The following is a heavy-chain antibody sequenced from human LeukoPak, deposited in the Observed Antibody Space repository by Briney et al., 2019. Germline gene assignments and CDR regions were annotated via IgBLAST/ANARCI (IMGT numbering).Heavy chain of an antibody. D-gene: IGHD6-19*01. CDR2: ISYDGSNK. CDR1: GFTFSSYG. J-gene: IGHJ5*02. V-gene: IGHV3-30*03. Sequence: GGSLRLSCAASGFTFSSYGMHWVRQAPGKGLEWVAVISYDGSNKYYADSVKGRFTISRDNSKNTLYLQMNSLRAEDTAVYYCARVEYSSGFWWFDPWGQGTLVTVSS. CDR3: ARVEYSSGFWWFDP.